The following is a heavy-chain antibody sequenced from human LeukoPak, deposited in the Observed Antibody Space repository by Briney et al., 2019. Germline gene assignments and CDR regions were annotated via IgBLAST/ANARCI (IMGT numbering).Heavy chain of an antibody. Sequence: ASVKVSCKASGYTFTTYYVHWVRQAPGQGLEWMGIINPSGGSTTYAQKFQGRVTMTRDMSTSTVYMELSSLRSEDTAVYYCARHGPFKYYFDYWGQGTLVTVSS. CDR3: ARHGPFKYYFDY. V-gene: IGHV1-46*01. CDR2: INPSGGST. J-gene: IGHJ4*02. D-gene: IGHD5-24*01. CDR1: GYTFTTYY.